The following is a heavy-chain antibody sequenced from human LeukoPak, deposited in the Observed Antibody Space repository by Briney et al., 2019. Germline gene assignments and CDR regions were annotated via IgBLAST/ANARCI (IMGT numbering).Heavy chain of an antibody. D-gene: IGHD1-26*01. CDR1: GFTLSTYW. V-gene: IGHV3-74*01. J-gene: IGHJ4*02. CDR2: INSGGSST. Sequence: SGGSLRLSCAASGFTLSTYWMHWVRQAPGKGLEWVSRINSGGSSTDYADSVKGRVTISRDNAKNTLYLQMNSLRAEDTAVYYCLKGGGPDGSSSIDYWGQGTLVTVSS. CDR3: LKGGGPDGSSSIDY.